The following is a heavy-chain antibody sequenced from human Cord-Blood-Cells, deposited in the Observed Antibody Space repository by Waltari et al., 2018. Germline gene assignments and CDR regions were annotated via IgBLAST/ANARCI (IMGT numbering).Heavy chain of an antibody. D-gene: IGHD3-3*01. CDR3: AKGGLRFLEWLLYYFDY. CDR1: GFTFSSYG. V-gene: IGHV3-30*18. J-gene: IGHJ4*02. Sequence: QVQLVESGGGVVQPGRSLRLSCAASGFTFSSYGMHWVRQAPGKGLEWVAVISDDGSNKYDADSVKGRFTISRDNSKNTLYLQMNSLRAEDTAVYYCAKGGLRFLEWLLYYFDYWGQGTLVTVSS. CDR2: ISDDGSNK.